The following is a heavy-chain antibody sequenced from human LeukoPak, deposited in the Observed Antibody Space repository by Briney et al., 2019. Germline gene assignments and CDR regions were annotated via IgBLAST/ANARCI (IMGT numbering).Heavy chain of an antibody. CDR1: GDSMSNGGYF. V-gene: IGHV4-31*03. Sequence: KPSETLSLTCTVSGDSMSNGGYFWSWIRQHPGKGLEWIGYIYYTGSTTYNPSLQSRVTMSVDTSKNNFSLGLNPVTAADTAVYFCARGLPGARIPYHFDSWGQGTLVAVSS. CDR3: ARGLPGARIPYHFDS. D-gene: IGHD1-1*01. J-gene: IGHJ4*02. CDR2: IYYTGST.